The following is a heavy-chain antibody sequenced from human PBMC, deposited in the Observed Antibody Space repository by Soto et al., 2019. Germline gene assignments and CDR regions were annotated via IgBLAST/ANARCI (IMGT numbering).Heavy chain of an antibody. J-gene: IGHJ1*01. Sequence: QVQLQESGPGLVKPSGTLSLTCAVSGGSISSSNWWSWVRQPPGKGLEWIGEIYHSGSTNYNPCLKGRVTISVDKSKNQFSLKLSSVTAADTAVYYCARATIDDSSGYYYGEYFQHWGQGTLVTVSS. V-gene: IGHV4-4*02. CDR3: ARATIDDSSGYYYGEYFQH. D-gene: IGHD3-22*01. CDR2: IYHSGST. CDR1: GGSISSSNW.